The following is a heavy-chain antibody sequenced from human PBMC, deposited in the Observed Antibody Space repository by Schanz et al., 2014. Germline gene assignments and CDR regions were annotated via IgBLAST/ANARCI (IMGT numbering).Heavy chain of an antibody. D-gene: IGHD5-12*01. CDR3: ARGIGGYGANNYFDY. CDR1: GFTFSSYA. CDR2: ISYDGRNK. V-gene: IGHV3-30-3*01. J-gene: IGHJ4*02. Sequence: QVQLVESGGGVVQPGGSLRLSCAASGFTFSSYAMSWVRQAPGKGLEWVAVISYDGRNKYYADSVKGRFTISRDNSKNTLYLQMNSLRSEDTAVYSCARGIGGYGANNYFDYWGQGTLVTVSS.